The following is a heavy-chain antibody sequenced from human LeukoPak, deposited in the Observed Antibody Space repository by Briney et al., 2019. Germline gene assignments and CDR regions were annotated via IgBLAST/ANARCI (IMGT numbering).Heavy chain of an antibody. CDR3: ARHEEREVRWELAIDY. CDR1: GYSFTSYW. J-gene: IGHJ4*02. D-gene: IGHD1-26*01. CDR2: IYPGDSDT. Sequence: GGALQISCKGSGYSFTSYWIGWVRQMPGKGLEGMGIIYPGDSDTRYSPSFQGQVTISADKSISTAYLQWSSLKASDTAMYYCARHEEREVRWELAIDYWGQGTLVTVSS. V-gene: IGHV5-51*01.